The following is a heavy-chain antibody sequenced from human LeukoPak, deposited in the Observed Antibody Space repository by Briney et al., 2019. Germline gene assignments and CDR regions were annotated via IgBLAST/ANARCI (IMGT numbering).Heavy chain of an antibody. D-gene: IGHD1-26*01. CDR1: GFTFSSYA. CDR2: ISYDGSNK. CDR3: AKDTLKWELLESFDY. J-gene: IGHJ4*02. V-gene: IGHV3-30-3*01. Sequence: GGSLRLSCAASGFTFSSYAMHWVRQAPGKGLEWVAVISYDGSNKYYADSVKGRFTISRDNSKNTPYLQMNSLRAEDTAVYYCAKDTLKWELLESFDYWGQGTLVTVSS.